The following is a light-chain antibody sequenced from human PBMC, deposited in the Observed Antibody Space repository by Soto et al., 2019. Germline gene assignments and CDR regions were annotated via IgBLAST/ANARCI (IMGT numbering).Light chain of an antibody. Sequence: QSVLTQPASVSGSPGQSITISCTGSSSDVGGYDYVSWYQQHPGKAPKLLIYAVSSRPSEVSNRFSGSKSGNTASLTISGLQAEDEADYYCSSFSSTNTLFGGGTQLTVL. V-gene: IGLV2-14*01. J-gene: IGLJ7*01. CDR3: SSFSSTNTL. CDR2: AVS. CDR1: SSDVGGYDY.